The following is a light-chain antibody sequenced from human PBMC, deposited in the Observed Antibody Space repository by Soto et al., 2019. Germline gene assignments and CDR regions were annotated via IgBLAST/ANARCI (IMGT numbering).Light chain of an antibody. Sequence: QSVLTQPPSVSEAPRQRVTISCSGSWSNIGNNAVSWIQQLPGKAPKLLLYYDDLLASGVSDRFSGSKSGTSASMAISGLQSEDEADYYCAVWDDSLNGRICGGGTKPTVL. CDR1: WSNIGNNA. V-gene: IGLV1-36*01. J-gene: IGLJ2*01. CDR2: YDD. CDR3: AVWDDSLNGRI.